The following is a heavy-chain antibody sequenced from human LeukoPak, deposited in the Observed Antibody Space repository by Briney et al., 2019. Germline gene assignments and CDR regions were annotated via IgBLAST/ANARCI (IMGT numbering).Heavy chain of an antibody. Sequence: GASVKVSCKASGYTFTSYDINWVRQATGQGLEWMGRMNPNSGNTGYAQKFQGRVTITRNTSISTAYMELSSLRSEDTAVYYCARGRVVVAATLHYCYYYMDVWGKGTTVTVSS. CDR2: MNPNSGNT. CDR1: GYTFTSYD. CDR3: ARGRVVVAATLHYCYYYMDV. V-gene: IGHV1-8*03. J-gene: IGHJ6*03. D-gene: IGHD2-15*01.